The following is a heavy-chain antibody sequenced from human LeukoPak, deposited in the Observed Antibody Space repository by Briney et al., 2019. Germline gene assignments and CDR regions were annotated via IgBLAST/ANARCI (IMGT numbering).Heavy chain of an antibody. J-gene: IGHJ4*02. CDR1: GYTFTSYY. CDR2: INLNGGST. D-gene: IGHD2-2*02. CDR3: TRVYCCSSSCYNADY. V-gene: IGHV1-46*03. Sequence: ASVKVSCRTSGYTFTSYYMHWVRQDTGQGLEWMGIINLNGGSTKYAQKFQGRVTMTRDTSTSTVYMELSSLRAEDTAVYYCTRVYCCSSSCYNADYWGQGTLVTVSS.